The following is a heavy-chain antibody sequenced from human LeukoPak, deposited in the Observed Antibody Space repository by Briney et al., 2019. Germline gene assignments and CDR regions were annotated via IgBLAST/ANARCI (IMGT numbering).Heavy chain of an antibody. CDR3: TRFYDTNSFDY. J-gene: IGHJ4*02. D-gene: IGHD3-16*01. Sequence: SQTLSLTCAISGDSVSGSSVAWNWIRQSPSRGLEWLGETYYRFKWLVDYAESLKGRITINADTSKNQLSLQLHSVTPEDTAIYYCTRFYDTNSFDYWGQGTLVTVSS. CDR1: GDSVSGSSVA. CDR2: TYYRFKWLV. V-gene: IGHV6-1*01.